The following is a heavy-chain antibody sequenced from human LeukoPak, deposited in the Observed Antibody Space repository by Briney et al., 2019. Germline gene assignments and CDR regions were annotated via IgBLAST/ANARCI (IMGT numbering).Heavy chain of an antibody. D-gene: IGHD3-3*01. J-gene: IGHJ4*02. V-gene: IGHV1-18*01. CDR1: GYTFTSYG. Sequence: ASVRVSCKASGYTFTSYGISWVRQAPGRGLEWMGWISAYNGNTNYAQKLQGRVTMTTDTSTSTAYMELRSLRSDDTAVYYCARGITIFGVVITPWTYFDYWGQGTLVTVSS. CDR2: ISAYNGNT. CDR3: ARGITIFGVVITPWTYFDY.